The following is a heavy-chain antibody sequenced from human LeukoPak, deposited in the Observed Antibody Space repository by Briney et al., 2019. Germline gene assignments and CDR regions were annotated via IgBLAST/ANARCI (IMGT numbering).Heavy chain of an antibody. Sequence: PGGSLRLSCAASGFTFSSYSMNWVRQAPGKGLEWVSSVSSSSSYIYYADSVKGRFTISRDNAKNSLYLQMNSLRAEDTAVYYCARDLAAPYTAMVTPLDYWGQGTLVTVSS. D-gene: IGHD5-18*01. CDR1: GFTFSSYS. CDR3: ARDLAAPYTAMVTPLDY. CDR2: VSSSSSYI. J-gene: IGHJ4*02. V-gene: IGHV3-21*01.